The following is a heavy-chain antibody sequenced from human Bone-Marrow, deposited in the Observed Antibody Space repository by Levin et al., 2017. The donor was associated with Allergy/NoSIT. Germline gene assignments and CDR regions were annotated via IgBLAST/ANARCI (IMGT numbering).Heavy chain of an antibody. CDR2: IYSGGST. D-gene: IGHD2-15*01. J-gene: IGHJ4*02. CDR1: GFIVSRNF. V-gene: IGHV3-53*01. CDR3: ARWGSASVPSGLNYFDY. Sequence: GGSLRLSCAVSGFIVSRNFMAWVRQAPGEGLVWVSVIYSGGSTFYADSVKGRFTISRDDSKNTVDLQMNNLKGEDTAVYYCARWGSASVPSGLNYFDYWGQGIPVTVSS.